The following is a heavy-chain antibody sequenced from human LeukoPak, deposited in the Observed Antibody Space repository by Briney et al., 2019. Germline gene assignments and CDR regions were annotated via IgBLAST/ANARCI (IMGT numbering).Heavy chain of an antibody. CDR2: INPNSGGT. V-gene: IGHV1-2*06. CDR3: ARGMITFGGVIVTNFDY. Sequence: ASVKVSCKASGYTFTGYYMHWVRQAPGQGLEWMGRINPNSGGTNYAQKFQGRVTMTRDTSISTAYMELSRLRSDDTAVYYCARGMITFGGVIVTNFDYWGQGTLVTVSS. D-gene: IGHD3-16*02. J-gene: IGHJ4*02. CDR1: GYTFTGYY.